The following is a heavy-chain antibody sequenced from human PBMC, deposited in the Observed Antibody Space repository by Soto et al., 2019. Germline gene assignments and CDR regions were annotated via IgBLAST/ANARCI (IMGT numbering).Heavy chain of an antibody. V-gene: IGHV4-38-2*01. D-gene: IGHD5-18*01. CDR2: IYHSGST. CDR1: GYSISSGYY. Sequence: WETLSLTCAVSGYSISSGYYWGWIRQPPGKGLEWIGSIYHSGSTYYNPSLKSRVTISVDTSKNQFSLTLSSVTAADTAVYYCARRGTAMVGEGMDFWGQGTTVTVSS. J-gene: IGHJ6*02. CDR3: ARRGTAMVGEGMDF.